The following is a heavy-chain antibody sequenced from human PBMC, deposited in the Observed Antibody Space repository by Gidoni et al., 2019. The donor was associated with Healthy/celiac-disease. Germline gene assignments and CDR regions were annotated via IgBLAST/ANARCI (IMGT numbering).Heavy chain of an antibody. CDR2: ISYDGSNK. D-gene: IGHD6-19*01. J-gene: IGHJ4*02. V-gene: IGHV3-30-3*01. CDR1: GFTFSSYA. CDR3: ARASIAVAGAFDY. Sequence: QVQLVASGGGVVQPGRSLRLSCAASGFTFSSYAMHWVRQAPGKGLEWVAVISYDGSNKYYADSVKGRFTISRDNSKNTLYLQMNSLRAEDTAVYYCARASIAVAGAFDYWGQGTLVTVSS.